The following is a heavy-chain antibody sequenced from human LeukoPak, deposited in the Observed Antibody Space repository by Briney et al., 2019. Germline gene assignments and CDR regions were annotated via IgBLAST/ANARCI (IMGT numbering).Heavy chain of an antibody. J-gene: IGHJ6*03. Sequence: GGSLRLSCAASGFTFSSYAMSWVRQAPGKGLEWVSAISGSGGSTYYADSVKGRFTISRDNSKNTLYLQMNSLRAEDTAVYYCAVLDIVVAPAARYMDVWGKGTTVTVSS. CDR1: GFTFSSYA. CDR3: AVLDIVVAPAARYMDV. CDR2: ISGSGGST. V-gene: IGHV3-23*01. D-gene: IGHD2-2*01.